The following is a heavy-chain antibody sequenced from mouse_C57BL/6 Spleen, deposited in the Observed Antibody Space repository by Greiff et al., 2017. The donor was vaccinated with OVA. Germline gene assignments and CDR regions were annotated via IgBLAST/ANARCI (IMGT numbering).Heavy chain of an antibody. V-gene: IGHV5-4*01. J-gene: IGHJ2*01. D-gene: IGHD2-2*01. CDR3: ARDQGMVTTRGYFDY. CDR2: ISDGGSYT. CDR1: GFTFSSYA. Sequence: EVKLMESGGGLVKPGGSLKLSCAASGFTFSSYAMSWVRQTPETRLEWVATISDGGSYTYYPDNVKGRFTISRDNAKNNLYLQMSHLKSEDTAMYYCARDQGMVTTRGYFDYWGQGTTLTVSS.